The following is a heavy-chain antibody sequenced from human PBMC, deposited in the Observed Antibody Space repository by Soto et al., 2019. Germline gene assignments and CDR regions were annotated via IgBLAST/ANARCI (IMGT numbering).Heavy chain of an antibody. Sequence: QVQLVQSGAEVKKPGASVKVSCKASGYTFTSYAMHWVRQAPGQRLEWMGWINAGNANTKYSQKFQGRVTFTRDTSASTAYMELSSLRSADTAVYYWARAPSWYSFDYWGQGTLVTVSS. CDR3: ARAPSWYSFDY. D-gene: IGHD6-13*01. V-gene: IGHV1-3*01. CDR1: GYTFTSYA. CDR2: INAGNANT. J-gene: IGHJ4*02.